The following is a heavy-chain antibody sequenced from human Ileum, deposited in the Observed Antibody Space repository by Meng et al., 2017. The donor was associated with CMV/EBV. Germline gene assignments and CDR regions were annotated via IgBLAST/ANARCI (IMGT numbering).Heavy chain of an antibody. CDR3: ARDGLSGRYFDY. Sequence: QVHLVQSGSELKKPGASVKVYCKTSGYTFTSNNIIWVRQAPGQGPEWMGWIDTNTGNPTYAQDFTGRFVFSLDTSVNTAYLQISSLKAEDTAVYYCARDGLSGRYFDYWGQGTLVTVSS. CDR1: GYTFTSNN. J-gene: IGHJ4*02. D-gene: IGHD1-26*01. V-gene: IGHV7-4-1*02. CDR2: IDTNTGNP.